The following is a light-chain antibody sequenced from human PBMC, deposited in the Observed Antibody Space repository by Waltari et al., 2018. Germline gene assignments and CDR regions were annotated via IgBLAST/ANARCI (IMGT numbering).Light chain of an antibody. Sequence: QSALTQPASVSGSPGQSITISCTGTSSDVGGYNYVSWYQQHPGKAPKLMIYEVSNRPAGASNRCSGPNSGSTASLTISGLQAEDEADYYCSSYTSSSTVVVGGGTKLPVL. CDR3: SSYTSSSTVV. V-gene: IGLV2-14*01. J-gene: IGLJ2*01. CDR1: SSDVGGYNY. CDR2: EVS.